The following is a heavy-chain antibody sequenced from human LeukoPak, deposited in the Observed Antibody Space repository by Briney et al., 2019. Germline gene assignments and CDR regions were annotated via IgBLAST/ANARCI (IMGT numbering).Heavy chain of an antibody. V-gene: IGHV3-21*01. J-gene: IGHJ1*01. CDR2: ISSSSSYI. CDR3: ARDSGQYCSSTSCYFQH. CDR1: GFTFSSYS. D-gene: IGHD2-2*01. Sequence: GGSLRLSCAASGFTFSSYSMNWVRQAPGKGLEWVSSISSSSSYIYYADSVKGRLTISRDNAKNSLYLQMNSLRAEDTAVYYCARDSGQYCSSTSCYFQHWGQGTLVTVSS.